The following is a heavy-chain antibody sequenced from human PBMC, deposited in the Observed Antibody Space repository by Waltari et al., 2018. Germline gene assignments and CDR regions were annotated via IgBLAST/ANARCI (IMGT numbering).Heavy chain of an antibody. CDR2: SGSSGST. CDR1: GFTFSSYA. Sequence: EVQLLESGGGLVQPGGSLRLSCAASGFTFSSYAMTWVRQAPGKGLEWVSTSGSSGSTDYADSVKGRFTISRDNSKNTLYLQMNSLRAEDTAVYYCAKHYHTNWFGPWGQGTLVTVSS. CDR3: AKHYHTNWFGP. D-gene: IGHD3-22*01. J-gene: IGHJ5*02. V-gene: IGHV3-23*01.